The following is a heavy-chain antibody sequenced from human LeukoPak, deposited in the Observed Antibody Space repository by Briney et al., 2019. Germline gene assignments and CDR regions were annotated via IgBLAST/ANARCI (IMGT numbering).Heavy chain of an antibody. V-gene: IGHV3-11*01. CDR1: GFTFSGYY. CDR2: ISSSGSTI. Sequence: GGSLRLSCAASGFTFSGYYMGWIRQAPGKGLEWVSYISSSGSTIYYADSVKGRFTISRDNAKNSLYLQMNSLRAEDTAVYYCASGPHLEWLYYWGQGTLVTVSS. J-gene: IGHJ4*02. CDR3: ASGPHLEWLYY. D-gene: IGHD3-3*01.